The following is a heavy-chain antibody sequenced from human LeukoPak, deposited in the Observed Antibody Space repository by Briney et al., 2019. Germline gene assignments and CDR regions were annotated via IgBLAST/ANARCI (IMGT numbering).Heavy chain of an antibody. D-gene: IGHD3-3*01. Sequence: GGSLRLSCAASGFTFSSYSMNWVRQSPGKGLEWVSSISSSSSYIYYADSLKGRFTISRDNAKNSLYLQMNSLRAEDTAVYYCARGVTIFGVVTAFDPWGQGTLVTVSS. CDR3: ARGVTIFGVVTAFDP. V-gene: IGHV3-21*01. J-gene: IGHJ5*02. CDR1: GFTFSSYS. CDR2: ISSSSSYI.